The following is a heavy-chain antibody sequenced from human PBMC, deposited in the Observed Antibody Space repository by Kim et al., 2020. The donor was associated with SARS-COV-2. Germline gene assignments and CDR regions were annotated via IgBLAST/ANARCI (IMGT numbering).Heavy chain of an antibody. V-gene: IGHV3-33*01. Sequence: GGSLRLSCAASGFTFSSYGMHWVRQAPGKGLEWVAVIWYDGSNKNYADSVKGRFTISRDNSKNTLYLQMNSLRAEDTAVYYCAREVVVAEDYYYGRDVWGQGTTVTVSS. CDR2: IWYDGSNK. J-gene: IGHJ6*02. CDR3: AREVVVAEDYYYGRDV. CDR1: GFTFSSYG. D-gene: IGHD2-15*01.